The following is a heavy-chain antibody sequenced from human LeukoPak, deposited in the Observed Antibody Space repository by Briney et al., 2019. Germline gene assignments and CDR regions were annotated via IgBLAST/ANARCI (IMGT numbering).Heavy chain of an antibody. J-gene: IGHJ5*02. CDR1: GGSISSFY. CDR2: IYTSGST. CDR3: AGGLSCSGDSCYSGWFDP. V-gene: IGHV4-4*07. Sequence: SETLSLTCTVSGGSISSFYWSWIRQPAGKGLEWIGRIYTSGSTNYNPSLKSRVTMSVDTSKNQFSLKLSSVTAADTAVYYCAGGLSCSGDSCYSGWFDPWGQGTLVTVSS. D-gene: IGHD2-15*01.